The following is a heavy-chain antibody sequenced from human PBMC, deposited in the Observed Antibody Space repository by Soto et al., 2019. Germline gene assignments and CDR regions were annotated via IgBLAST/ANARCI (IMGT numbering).Heavy chain of an antibody. D-gene: IGHD3-22*01. CDR1: GGTFSSYA. V-gene: IGHV1-69*13. Sequence: SVKVSCKASGGTFSSYAIGWVRQAPGQGLEWMGGIIPIFGTANYAQKFQGRVTITADESTSTAYMELSSLRSEDTAVYYCARAIQYYYDSSGYYPSFGYWGQGTLVTVSS. J-gene: IGHJ4*02. CDR2: IIPIFGTA. CDR3: ARAIQYYYDSSGYYPSFGY.